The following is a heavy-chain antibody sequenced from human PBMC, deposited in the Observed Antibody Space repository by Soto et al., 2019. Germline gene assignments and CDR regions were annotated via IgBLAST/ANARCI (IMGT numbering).Heavy chain of an antibody. CDR1: GGSISSYY. CDR3: ARYRAGRYFDY. CDR2: IYYSGST. J-gene: IGHJ4*02. D-gene: IGHD1-1*01. Sequence: SETLSLTCTVSGGSISSYYWSWIRQPPGKGLEWIGYIYYSGSTNYNPSLKSRVTISVDTSKNQFSLKLSSVTAADTAVYYCARYRAGRYFDYWGQGTLVTVSS. V-gene: IGHV4-59*01.